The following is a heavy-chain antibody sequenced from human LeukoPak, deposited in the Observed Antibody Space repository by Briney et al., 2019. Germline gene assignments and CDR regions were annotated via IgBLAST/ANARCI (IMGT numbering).Heavy chain of an antibody. CDR2: INHSGST. Sequence: SETLSLTCAVYGRSFSGYYWSWIRQPPGKGLEWIGEINHSGSTNYNPSLKSRVTISVDTSKNQFSLKLSSVTAADTAVYYCARSRYCSGGSCYSPYYYYGMDVWGQGTTVTVSS. CDR1: GRSFSGYY. V-gene: IGHV4-34*01. J-gene: IGHJ6*02. D-gene: IGHD2-15*01. CDR3: ARSRYCSGGSCYSPYYYYGMDV.